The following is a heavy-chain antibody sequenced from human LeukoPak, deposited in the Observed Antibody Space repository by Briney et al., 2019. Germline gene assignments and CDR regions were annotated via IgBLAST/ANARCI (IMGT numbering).Heavy chain of an antibody. V-gene: IGHV3-23*01. CDR1: GFTFSSYA. CDR2: ISGPAGSW. Sequence: GGSLRLSCGPSGFTFSSYAMSWVRQAPGKGLEWVSAISGPAGSWDYADSVKGRFTISRDNSKNTLFLQMNSLRADDTAIYYCAKKVGLVSAPLYYFDVWGQGTLVTVAS. J-gene: IGHJ4*02. CDR3: AKKVGLVSAPLYYFDV. D-gene: IGHD5/OR15-5a*01.